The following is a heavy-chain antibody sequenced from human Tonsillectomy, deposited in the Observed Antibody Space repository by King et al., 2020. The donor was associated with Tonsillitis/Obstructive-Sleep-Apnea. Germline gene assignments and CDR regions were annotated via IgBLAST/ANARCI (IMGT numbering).Heavy chain of an antibody. CDR1: GGTFSSYA. Sequence: QLVQSGAEVKKPGSSVKVSCKASGGTFSSYAISWVRQAPGQGLEWMGGIIPIFGTANYAQKFQGRVTITADESTSTAYMELSSLRSEDTAGYYCARVVVAATNRGYYYYTYMDVWGKGTTVTVSS. V-gene: IGHV1-69*01. D-gene: IGHD2-15*01. CDR2: IIPIFGTA. CDR3: ARVVVAATNRGYYYYTYMDV. J-gene: IGHJ6*03.